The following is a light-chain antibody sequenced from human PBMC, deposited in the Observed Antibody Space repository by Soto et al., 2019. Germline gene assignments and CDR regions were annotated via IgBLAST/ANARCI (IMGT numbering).Light chain of an antibody. CDR1: QSVSSSY. J-gene: IGKJ4*01. Sequence: EVVLTQSPGTLSLSPGERATLSCRASQSVSSSYLAWYQQKPGQAPRLLIYGASNRATGIPDRFSGSGSGTDFPLTISRLEPEDFAVYSCQQYGSSPTTFGGGTKVEIK. CDR3: QQYGSSPTT. V-gene: IGKV3-20*01. CDR2: GAS.